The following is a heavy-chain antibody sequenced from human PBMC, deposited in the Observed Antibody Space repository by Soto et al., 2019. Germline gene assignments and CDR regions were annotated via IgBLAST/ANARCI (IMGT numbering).Heavy chain of an antibody. D-gene: IGHD2-15*01. CDR3: TRQEWSSGGSGFVY. J-gene: IGHJ4*02. CDR1: GGSFSSYY. CDR2: NNNSGST. Sequence: SETLSLTCAVYGGSFSSYYWNWIRQPPGKGLEWLGENNNSGSTNDNPSLESRVAICLDTSKNQLSPRLSSVTAADSAVYYCTRQEWSSGGSGFVYWGQGALVTVSS. V-gene: IGHV4-34*01.